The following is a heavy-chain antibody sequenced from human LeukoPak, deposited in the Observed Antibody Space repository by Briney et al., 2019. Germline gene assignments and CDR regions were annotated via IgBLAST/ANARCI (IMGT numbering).Heavy chain of an antibody. J-gene: IGHJ4*02. CDR1: GFSFSSYG. CDR2: IWYDGSNE. CDR3: ARGSNSGYSIDY. Sequence: PGGSLRHSCAVSGFSFSSYGMHWVRQAPGKGLEWVAVIWYDGSNENYADSVKGRFTISRDNSKNTLYLQMNSLRAEDTAVYFCARGSNSGYSIDYWGQGTLVTVSS. D-gene: IGHD3-22*01. V-gene: IGHV3-33*01.